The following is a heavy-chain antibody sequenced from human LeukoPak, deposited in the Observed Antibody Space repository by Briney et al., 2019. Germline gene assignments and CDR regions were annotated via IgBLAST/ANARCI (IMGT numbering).Heavy chain of an antibody. Sequence: GASVKVSCKASGGTFSSYTISWVRQAPGQGLEWMGGIIPIFGTANYAQKFQGRVTITADESTSTAYMELSSLRSEDTAVYYCARPRITMVRGVRHYYYMDVWGKGTTVTISS. J-gene: IGHJ6*03. CDR1: GGTFSSYT. CDR2: IIPIFGTA. CDR3: ARPRITMVRGVRHYYYMDV. D-gene: IGHD3-10*01. V-gene: IGHV1-69*13.